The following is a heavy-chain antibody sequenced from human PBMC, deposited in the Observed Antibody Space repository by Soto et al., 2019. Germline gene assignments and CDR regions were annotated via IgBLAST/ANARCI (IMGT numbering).Heavy chain of an antibody. V-gene: IGHV4-59*01. CDR1: GGSISSYY. CDR2: IYYSGST. J-gene: IGHJ4*02. D-gene: IGHD3-22*01. Sequence: PSETLSLTCTVSGGSISSYYWSWIRQPPGKGLEWIGYIYYSGSTNYNPSLKSRVTISVDTSKNQFSLKLSSVTAADTAVYYCARARRITMIVALFDYWGQGTLVTAPQ. CDR3: ARARRITMIVALFDY.